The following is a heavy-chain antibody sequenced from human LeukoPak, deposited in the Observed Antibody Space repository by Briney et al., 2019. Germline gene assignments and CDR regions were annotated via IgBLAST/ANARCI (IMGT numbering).Heavy chain of an antibody. CDR3: ARTPSIAVAGDY. D-gene: IGHD6-19*01. CDR2: IYYSGST. CDR1: GGSISSSSYY. J-gene: IGHJ4*02. V-gene: IGHV4-39*07. Sequence: PSETLSLTCTVSGGSISSSSYYWGWIRQPPGKGLEWIGSIYYSGSTYYNPSLKSRVTISVDTSKNQFSLKLSSVTAADTAVYYCARTPSIAVAGDYWGQGTLVTVSS.